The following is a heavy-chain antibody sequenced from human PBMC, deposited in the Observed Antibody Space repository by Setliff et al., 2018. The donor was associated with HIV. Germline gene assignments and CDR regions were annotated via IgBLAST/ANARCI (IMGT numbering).Heavy chain of an antibody. CDR2: IYYSGNT. Sequence: PSETLSLTCTVSGDSIISGDYYWSWIRQSPGKGLEWIGHIYYSGNTYFNPALKSRITMSVDTSEDQFSLKLSSVTAADTAIYYCARRIYGNNPYFDYWSQGTLVTVSS. D-gene: IGHD4-17*01. V-gene: IGHV4-30-4*08. CDR3: ARRIYGNNPYFDY. J-gene: IGHJ4*02. CDR1: GDSIISGDYY.